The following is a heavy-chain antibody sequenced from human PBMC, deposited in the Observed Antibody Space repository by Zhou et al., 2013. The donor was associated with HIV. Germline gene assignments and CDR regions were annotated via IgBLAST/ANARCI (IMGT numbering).Heavy chain of an antibody. J-gene: IGHJ5*02. CDR3: AGDLSTMVRGVTYNWFDP. CDR2: INPNSGGT. V-gene: IGHV1-2*02. CDR1: GYTFTGYY. Sequence: QVQLVQSGAEVKKPGASVKVSCKASGYTFTGYYIHWVRQAPGQGLEWMGWINPNSGGTNYAQKFQGRVTMTRDTSISTAYMELSRLRSDDTAVFYCAGDLSTMVRGVTYNWFDPWGQGTLVTVSS. D-gene: IGHD3-10*01.